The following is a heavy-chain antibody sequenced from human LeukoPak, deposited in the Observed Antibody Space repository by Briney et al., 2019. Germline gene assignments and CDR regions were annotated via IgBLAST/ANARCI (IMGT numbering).Heavy chain of an antibody. CDR3: ARGVIVVVPAARVHNWFDP. V-gene: IGHV4-34*01. Sequence: NTSETLSLTCAVYGGSFSGYYWSWIRQPPGKGLEWIGEINHSGSTNYNPSLKSRVTISVDTSKNQFSLKLSFVTAADTAVYYCARGVIVVVPAARVHNWFDPWGQGTLVTVYS. D-gene: IGHD2-2*01. CDR1: GGSFSGYY. CDR2: INHSGST. J-gene: IGHJ5*02.